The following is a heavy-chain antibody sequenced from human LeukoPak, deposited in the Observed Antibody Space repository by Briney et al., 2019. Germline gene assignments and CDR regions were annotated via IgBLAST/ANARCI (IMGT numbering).Heavy chain of an antibody. CDR2: IYSGGST. J-gene: IGHJ3*02. CDR3: ASETSGRLSDAFDI. CDR1: GFIFRDFS. Sequence: GGSLRLSCSVSGFIFRDFSMSWVRQAPGKGLEWVSVIYSGGSTYYADSVKGRFTISRDNSKNTLYFQMNSLRAEDTAVYYCASETSGRLSDAFDIWGQGTMVTVSS. V-gene: IGHV3-53*01. D-gene: IGHD6-19*01.